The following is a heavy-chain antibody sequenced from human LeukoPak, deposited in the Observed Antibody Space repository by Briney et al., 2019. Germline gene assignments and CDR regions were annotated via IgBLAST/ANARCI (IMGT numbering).Heavy chain of an antibody. D-gene: IGHD3-9*01. CDR2: INSDGSST. CDR1: GFTFSRYW. V-gene: IGHV3-74*01. CDR3: ARDREYYDILTGYKVSHYFDY. J-gene: IGHJ4*02. Sequence: GGSLRLSCAASGFTFSRYWMHWVRQAPGKGLVWVSRINSDGSSTSYADSVKGRFTISRDNSKNTLFLQMNSLRAEDTAVYYCARDREYYDILTGYKVSHYFDYWGQGTLVTVSS.